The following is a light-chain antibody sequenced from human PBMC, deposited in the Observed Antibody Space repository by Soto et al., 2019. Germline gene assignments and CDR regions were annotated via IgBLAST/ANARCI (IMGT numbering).Light chain of an antibody. V-gene: IGKV3-15*01. CDR1: QSVSSK. CDR2: GES. CDR3: QQYNNWPWT. J-gene: IGKJ1*01. Sequence: EIVMTQSPATLSVSPSDRATLFCRASQSVSSKLAWYQQKPGQATRLLIYGESTRATGIPARFSGSGSGTEFTLTISSLQSEDFAVYYCQQYNNWPWTFGQGTKVDIK.